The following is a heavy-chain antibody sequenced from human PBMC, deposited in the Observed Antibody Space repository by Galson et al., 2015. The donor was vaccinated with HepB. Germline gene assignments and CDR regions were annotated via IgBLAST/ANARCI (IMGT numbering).Heavy chain of an antibody. D-gene: IGHD6-19*01. Sequence: SLRLSCAASEFTFSSYSMNWVRQAPGKGLEWVSYISSSSTIYYADSVKGRFTISRDNAKNSLYLQMNSLRDEDTAVYYYARDGSSGRYYYYYGMDVWGQGTTVTVSS. J-gene: IGHJ6*02. CDR1: EFTFSSYS. V-gene: IGHV3-48*02. CDR2: ISSSSTI. CDR3: ARDGSSGRYYYYYGMDV.